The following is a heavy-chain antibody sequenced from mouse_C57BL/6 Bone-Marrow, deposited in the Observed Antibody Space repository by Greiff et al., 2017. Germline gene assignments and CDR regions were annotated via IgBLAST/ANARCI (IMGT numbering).Heavy chain of an antibody. Sequence: EVQGVESGGDLVKPGGSLTLSCAASGFTFSSYGMSWVRQTPDKRLEWVATISSGGSSTYYPDSVKGRFTIYSDNAKNTLYLHMSSLMSEYTAMYYCARYGVAYWGQGTSLTVSS. V-gene: IGHV5-6*01. CDR3: ARYGVAY. D-gene: IGHD2-10*02. CDR1: GFTFSSYG. CDR2: ISSGGSST. J-gene: IGHJ2*02.